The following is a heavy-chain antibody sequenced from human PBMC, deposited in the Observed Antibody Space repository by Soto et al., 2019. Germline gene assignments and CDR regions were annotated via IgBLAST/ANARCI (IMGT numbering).Heavy chain of an antibody. D-gene: IGHD6-13*01. Sequence: GESLKISCKGSGYSFTSYWIGWVRQMPGKGLEWMGIIYPGDSDTRYSPSFQGQVTISADKSISTAYLQWSSLKASDTAMYYCARQWQQLGIPPPEDDAFDIWGQGTMVTDSS. J-gene: IGHJ3*02. CDR1: GYSFTSYW. CDR2: IYPGDSDT. CDR3: ARQWQQLGIPPPEDDAFDI. V-gene: IGHV5-51*01.